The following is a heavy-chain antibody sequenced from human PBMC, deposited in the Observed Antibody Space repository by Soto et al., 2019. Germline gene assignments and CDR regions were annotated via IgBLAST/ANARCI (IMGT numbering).Heavy chain of an antibody. D-gene: IGHD6-19*01. Sequence: VQLVESGGGVVQPGRSLRLSCAASGFTFSDYARHWVRQAPGKGLEWVAVVSHDGRNTHYADSVKGRFTISRDSSNNAVSLERTSLRAADTAVYYCAKGGRQWLVTSDFNYWGQGALVTVSS. CDR2: VSHDGRNT. J-gene: IGHJ4*02. CDR1: GFTFSDYA. V-gene: IGHV3-30*18. CDR3: AKGGRQWLVTSDFNY.